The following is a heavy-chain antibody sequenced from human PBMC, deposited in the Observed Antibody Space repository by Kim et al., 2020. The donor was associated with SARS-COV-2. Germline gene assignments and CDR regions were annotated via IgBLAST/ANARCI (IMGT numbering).Heavy chain of an antibody. CDR3: TRVPGTPLAFWDAFDI. CDR2: IRSKANTYAT. V-gene: IGHV3-73*01. CDR1: GFSFSDSA. J-gene: IGHJ3*02. D-gene: IGHD1-1*01. Sequence: GGSLRLSCAASGFSFSDSAIHWVRQASGKGLEWVGRIRSKANTYATAYAASVKGRFTISRDDSKNTAYLQMNSLKTEDTPVYFCTRVPGTPLAFWDAFDIWGQGTMVTVSS.